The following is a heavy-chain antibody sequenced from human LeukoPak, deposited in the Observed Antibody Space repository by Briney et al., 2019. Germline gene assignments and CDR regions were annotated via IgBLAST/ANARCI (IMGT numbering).Heavy chain of an antibody. Sequence: GGSLRLSCAASGFTFSSYGMHWVRQAPGKGLEWVAVISYDGSNKYYADSVKGRFTISRDNSKNTLYLQMNSLRAEDTAVYYCAKENWQYQLLTYYYMDVWGKGTTVTVPS. CDR3: AKENWQYQLLTYYYMDV. D-gene: IGHD2-2*01. J-gene: IGHJ6*03. V-gene: IGHV3-30*18. CDR1: GFTFSSYG. CDR2: ISYDGSNK.